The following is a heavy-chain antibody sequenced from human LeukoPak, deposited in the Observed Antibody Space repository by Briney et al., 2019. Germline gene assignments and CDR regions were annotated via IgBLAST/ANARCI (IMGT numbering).Heavy chain of an antibody. J-gene: IGHJ4*02. CDR1: GFTFSNYG. CDR2: IKEDGSEI. D-gene: IGHD5-24*01. CDR3: ATDRGWLQFDY. V-gene: IGHV3-7*01. Sequence: GGSLRLSCAASGFTFSNYGMHWVRQAPGKGLEWVANIKEDGSEINYIDSVKGRFTISRDNAKNLLYLQMNSLRAEDTAVYYCATDRGWLQFDYWGQGTLVTVSS.